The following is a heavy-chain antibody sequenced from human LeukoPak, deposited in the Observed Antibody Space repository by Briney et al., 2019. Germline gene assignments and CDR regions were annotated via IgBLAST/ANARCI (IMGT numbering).Heavy chain of an antibody. J-gene: IGHJ4*02. CDR3: ARDGDYGTGSYYRGCIDS. CDR2: IIPIFGTA. V-gene: IGHV1-69*13. Sequence: VASVKVSCKASGGTFSSYAISWVRQAPGQGLEWMGGIIPIFGTANYAQKFQGRVMITADESTSTAYLDLSSLRSDDTAVYYCARDGDYGTGSYYRGCIDSWGQGTPVTVSP. CDR1: GGTFSSYA. D-gene: IGHD3-10*01.